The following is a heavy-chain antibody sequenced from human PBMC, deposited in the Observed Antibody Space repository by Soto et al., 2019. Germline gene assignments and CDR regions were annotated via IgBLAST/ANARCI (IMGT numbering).Heavy chain of an antibody. CDR3: ARDSSREYYDFWSGYSNWFDP. CDR2: IYTSGST. V-gene: IGHV4-4*07. D-gene: IGHD3-3*01. CDR1: GGSISSYY. Sequence: SETLSLTCTVSGGSISSYYWSWIRQPAGKGLEWIGRIYTSGSTNYNPSLKSRVTMSVDTSKNQFSLKLSSVTAADTAVYYRARDSSREYYDFWSGYSNWFDPWGQGTLVNVSS. J-gene: IGHJ5*02.